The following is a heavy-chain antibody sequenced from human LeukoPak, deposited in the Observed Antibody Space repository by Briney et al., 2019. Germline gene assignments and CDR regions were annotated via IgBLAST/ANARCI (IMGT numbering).Heavy chain of an antibody. Sequence: PGGSLRLSCAASGFTFSSYSMNWVRQAPGKGLEWVSSISSSSNYIYYADSVKGRFTISRVNAKNSLYLQMNSLRAEDTAVYYCARDQTNGVGFDYWGQGTLVTVSS. CDR3: ARDQTNGVGFDY. V-gene: IGHV3-21*01. J-gene: IGHJ4*02. CDR1: GFTFSSYS. CDR2: ISSSSNYI. D-gene: IGHD2-8*01.